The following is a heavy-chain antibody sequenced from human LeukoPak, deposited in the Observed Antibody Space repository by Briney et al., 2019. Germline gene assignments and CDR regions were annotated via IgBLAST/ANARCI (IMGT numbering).Heavy chain of an antibody. J-gene: IGHJ4*02. CDR3: ARARMYSSSWCDY. V-gene: IGHV3-30*02. Sequence: PGGSLRLSCAASGFTFSSYGMHWVRQAPGKGLEWVAFIRYDGSNKYYADSVKGRFTISRDNSKNTLYLQMNSLRAEDTAVYYCARARMYSSSWCDYWGQGTLVTVSS. CDR1: GFTFSSYG. CDR2: IRYDGSNK. D-gene: IGHD6-13*01.